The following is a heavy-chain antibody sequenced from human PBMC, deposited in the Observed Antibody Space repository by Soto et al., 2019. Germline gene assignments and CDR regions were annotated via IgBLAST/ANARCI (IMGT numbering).Heavy chain of an antibody. CDR3: ARDFVVPAAMSLDRYYYYGLHF. D-gene: IGHD2-2*01. Sequence: PSETLSVTCAVSGGSISSSNWWSWVRQPPGKGLEWIGEIYHSGSTNYNPSLKSRVTISVDKSKNQFSLKLSSVTAADTAVYYCARDFVVPAAMSLDRYYYYGLHFWGPGTTVTVCS. V-gene: IGHV4-4*02. CDR2: IYHSGST. CDR1: GGSISSSNW. J-gene: IGHJ6*02.